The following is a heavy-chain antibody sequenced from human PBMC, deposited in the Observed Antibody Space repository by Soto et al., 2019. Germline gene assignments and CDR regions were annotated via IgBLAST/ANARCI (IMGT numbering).Heavy chain of an antibody. Sequence: SETLSLTCTVSGGSISSGGYYWSWIRQHPGKGLEWIGYIYYSGSTYYNPSLKSRVTISVDTSKNQFSLKLSSVTAADTAVYYCALAPVDYGDYGDRYYFDYWGQGTLVTVSS. CDR2: IYYSGST. J-gene: IGHJ4*02. CDR3: ALAPVDYGDYGDRYYFDY. CDR1: GGSISSGGYY. D-gene: IGHD4-17*01. V-gene: IGHV4-31*03.